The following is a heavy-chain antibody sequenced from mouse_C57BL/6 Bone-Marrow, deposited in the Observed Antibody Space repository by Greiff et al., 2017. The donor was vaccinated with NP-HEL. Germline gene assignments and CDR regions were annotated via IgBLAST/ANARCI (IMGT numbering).Heavy chain of an antibody. Sequence: QVQLQQPGAELVKPGASVKLSCKASGYTFTSYWMHWVKQRPGQGLEWIGMIHPNSGSTNYNEKFKSKATLTVDKSSSTAYMQLSSLTSEDSAVYYCARYETTVVAPHYYAMDYWGQGTSVTVSS. CDR2: IHPNSGST. D-gene: IGHD1-1*01. CDR1: GYTFTSYW. V-gene: IGHV1-64*01. J-gene: IGHJ4*01. CDR3: ARYETTVVAPHYYAMDY.